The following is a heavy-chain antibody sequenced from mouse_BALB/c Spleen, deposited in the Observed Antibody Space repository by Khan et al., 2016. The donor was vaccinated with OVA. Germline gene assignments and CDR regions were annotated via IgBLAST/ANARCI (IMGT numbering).Heavy chain of an antibody. CDR2: INTYTGEP. D-gene: IGHD1-1*01. V-gene: IGHV9-1*02. J-gene: IGHJ1*01. CDR3: ARESSYWYFDA. Sequence: QIQLVQSGPELKKPGETVKISCKASGYTFTNYRMNWMKQAPEKGLKWMGWINTYTGEPTYGDDFKGRFAFSLDTSASTAYLQINNLKNEDMVTYCCARESSYWYFDAWGAGTTVTVSS. CDR1: GYTFTNYR.